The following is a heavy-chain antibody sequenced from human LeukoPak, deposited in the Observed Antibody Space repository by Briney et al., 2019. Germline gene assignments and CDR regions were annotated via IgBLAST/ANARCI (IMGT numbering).Heavy chain of an antibody. Sequence: GGSLRLSCAVSGVTFSSYWMSWVRQAPGKGREWVANIKQDGSDKYYADSAKRRFTISRDNAKNSLYLQMNSLRAEDTAVYYCARAKGSRWYFRYWGQGTLVTVSS. D-gene: IGHD6-19*01. CDR1: GVTFSSYW. V-gene: IGHV3-7*01. CDR2: IKQDGSDK. J-gene: IGHJ4*02. CDR3: ARAKGSRWYFRY.